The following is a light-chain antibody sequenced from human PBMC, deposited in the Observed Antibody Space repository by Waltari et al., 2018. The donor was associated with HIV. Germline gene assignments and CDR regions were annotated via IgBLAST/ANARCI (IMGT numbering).Light chain of an antibody. CDR3: QQCATSPWT. CDR1: QSVSASF. J-gene: IGKJ1*01. CDR2: GAS. V-gene: IGKV3-20*01. Sequence: EIVLTQSPGTLSLSPGDRATLSCRASQSVSASFLAGYEQGPGQAPRLLVHGASRRATDGPYRFSARTFGTDFILTISRLEPEDFAVYYCQQCATSPWTFGQGTTV.